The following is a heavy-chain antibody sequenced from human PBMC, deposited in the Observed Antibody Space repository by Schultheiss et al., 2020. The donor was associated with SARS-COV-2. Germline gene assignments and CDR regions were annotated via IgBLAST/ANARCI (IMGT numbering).Heavy chain of an antibody. Sequence: GGSLRLSCAASAFTFSSYSMNWVRQAPGKGLEWVSYISSSSSYIYYADSVKGRFTISRDNSKNTLYLQMNSLRAEDTAVYYCARDIPESEQLVPVWFDPWGQGTLVTVSS. CDR1: AFTFSSYS. D-gene: IGHD6-6*01. CDR3: ARDIPESEQLVPVWFDP. CDR2: ISSSSSYI. J-gene: IGHJ5*02. V-gene: IGHV3-21*05.